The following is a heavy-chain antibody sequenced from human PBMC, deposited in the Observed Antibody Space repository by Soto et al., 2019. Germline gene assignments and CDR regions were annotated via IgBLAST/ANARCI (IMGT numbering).Heavy chain of an antibody. Sequence: VQLVQSGGEVRKPGASVTVSCRASGYTFTKYGISWVRQAPGQGLEWMGWISADNDNTNYAQNLQGRVTMTTDTSTSTAYMQLRSLRSDDTAVYFWARGTSGYDYGLFDFWGQGTLVTVSS. D-gene: IGHD5-12*01. CDR1: GYTFTKYG. CDR3: ARGTSGYDYGLFDF. V-gene: IGHV1-18*01. CDR2: ISADNDNT. J-gene: IGHJ4*02.